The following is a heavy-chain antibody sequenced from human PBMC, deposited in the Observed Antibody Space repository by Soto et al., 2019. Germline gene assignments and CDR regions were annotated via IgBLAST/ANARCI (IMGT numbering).Heavy chain of an antibody. CDR3: ARDLRENYGNYVGWFDP. D-gene: IGHD4-17*01. J-gene: IGHJ5*02. V-gene: IGHV4-59*01. CDR1: GGSISCYY. CDR2: IYYSGST. Sequence: SETLSLTCTVSGGSISCYYWSWFRQPTGKGLEWIGYIYYSGSTNYNPSHKSRVTISVDTSKNQFSLKLSPVTAADTAVYYCARDLRENYGNYVGWFDPWGQGTLVTVSS.